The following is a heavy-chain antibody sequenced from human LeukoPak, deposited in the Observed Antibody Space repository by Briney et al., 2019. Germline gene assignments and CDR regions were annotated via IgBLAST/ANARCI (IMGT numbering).Heavy chain of an antibody. V-gene: IGHV3-23*01. CDR2: ISGSGGST. D-gene: IGHD5-12*01. J-gene: IGHJ3*02. CDR1: GFTFSSYA. CDR3: AKGGYSGYDDALQPLI. Sequence: GGSLRLSCAASGFTFSSYAMSWVRQAPGKGLEWVSAISGSGGSTYYADSVKGRFTISRDNSKNTLYLQMNSLRAEDTAVYYCAKGGYSGYDDALQPLIWGQGTMVTVSS.